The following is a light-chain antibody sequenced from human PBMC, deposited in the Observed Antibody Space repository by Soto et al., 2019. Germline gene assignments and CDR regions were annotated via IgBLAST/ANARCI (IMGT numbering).Light chain of an antibody. J-gene: IGKJ4*01. CDR3: QQFSSYPLT. CDR1: QSVRSNF. Sequence: EIVLTQSPGTLSLSPGERATLSCRASQSVRSNFLAWYQQKPGQAPRFLIYGASTRATGIPARFSGSGSGTEFTLTISSLQSEDFAVYYCQQFSSYPLTFGGGTKVDIK. CDR2: GAS. V-gene: IGKV3-20*01.